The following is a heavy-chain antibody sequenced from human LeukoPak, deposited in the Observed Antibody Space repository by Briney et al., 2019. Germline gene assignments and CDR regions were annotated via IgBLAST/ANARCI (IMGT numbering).Heavy chain of an antibody. CDR2: INPNSGGT. V-gene: IGHV1-2*02. CDR3: ARELSKPAEDYYYYYMDV. Sequence: ASVKVSCKASGYTFTGYYMHWVRQAPGQGLEWMGWINPNSGGTNYAQKFQGRVTMTRDTSISTAYMELSRLRSDDTAVYYCARELSKPAEDYYYYYMDVWGKGTTVTVSS. J-gene: IGHJ6*03. D-gene: IGHD3-16*02. CDR1: GYTFTGYY.